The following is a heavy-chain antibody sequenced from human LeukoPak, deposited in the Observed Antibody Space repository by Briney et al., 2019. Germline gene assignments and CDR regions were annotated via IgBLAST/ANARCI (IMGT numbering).Heavy chain of an antibody. CDR2: IWYDGSDK. CDR3: ARDSSTTVTGAFDI. V-gene: IGHV3-33*01. D-gene: IGHD4-17*01. Sequence: QPGRSLRLSCGASGFTFSRYGMHWVRQAPGKGLEWVAIIWYDGSDKYYADSVKGRFTISRDNSKNTLYLQMNSLRAEDTAVYYCARDSSTTVTGAFDIWGQGTTVTVSS. J-gene: IGHJ3*02. CDR1: GFTFSRYG.